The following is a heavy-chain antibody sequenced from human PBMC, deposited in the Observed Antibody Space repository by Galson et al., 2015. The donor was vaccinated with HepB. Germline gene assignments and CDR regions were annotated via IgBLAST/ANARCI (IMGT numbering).Heavy chain of an antibody. V-gene: IGHV3-73*01. CDR1: GFTFSSSA. Sequence: SLRLSCAASGFTFSSSAMHWVRQASGKGLEWVGRIRSKANSNAAAYAASVKGRFTISTDDSKNTAYLQMNSLKTDDATVYYCSRFLEGDTDYWGQGTLVTVSS. CDR3: SRFLEGDTDY. CDR2: IRSKANSNAA. J-gene: IGHJ4*02. D-gene: IGHD3-16*01.